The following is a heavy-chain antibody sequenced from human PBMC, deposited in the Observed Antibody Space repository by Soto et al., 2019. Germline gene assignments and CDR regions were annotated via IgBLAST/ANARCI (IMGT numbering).Heavy chain of an antibody. Sequence: PGGSLRLSCAASGLTFSNYAMSWVRQAPGKGLEWVSSIGGRGDNTYYADSVEGRFTISRDISKNALYLQMNSLRTEDTAVYYCARDYYKYYDSSGYYRSPAYWGQGTLVTVSS. CDR2: IGGRGDNT. J-gene: IGHJ4*02. D-gene: IGHD3-22*01. CDR3: ARDYYKYYDSSGYYRSPAY. CDR1: GLTFSNYA. V-gene: IGHV3-23*01.